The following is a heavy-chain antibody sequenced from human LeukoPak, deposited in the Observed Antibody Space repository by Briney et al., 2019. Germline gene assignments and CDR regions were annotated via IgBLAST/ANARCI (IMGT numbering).Heavy chain of an antibody. CDR2: IYPGDSDT. CDR1: GSSFTSYW. J-gene: IGHJ3*02. Sequence: GESLKISCKGSGSSFTSYWIGWVRQMPGKGLEWMGIIYPGDSDTRYSPSFQGQVTISADKSISTAYLQWSSLKASDTAMYYCARLDRYYYDSSGYRARGAFDIWGQGTMVTVSS. V-gene: IGHV5-51*01. CDR3: ARLDRYYYDSSGYRARGAFDI. D-gene: IGHD3-22*01.